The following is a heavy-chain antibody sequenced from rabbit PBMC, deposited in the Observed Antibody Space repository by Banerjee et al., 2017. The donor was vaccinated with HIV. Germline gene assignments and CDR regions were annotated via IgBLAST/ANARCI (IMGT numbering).Heavy chain of an antibody. D-gene: IGHD4-1*01. V-gene: IGHV1S45*01. CDR1: GFSFSSSYW. CDR3: ARSNDWGLEYSHL. CDR2: IAAGSSGST. Sequence: QEQLEESGGDLVKPEGSLTLTCKASGFSFSSSYWISWVRQAPGKGLEWIACIAAGSSGSTYYASWAKGRFTISKTSSTTVTLQMTSLTAADTATYFCARSNDWGLEYSHLWGPGTLVTVS. J-gene: IGHJ4*01.